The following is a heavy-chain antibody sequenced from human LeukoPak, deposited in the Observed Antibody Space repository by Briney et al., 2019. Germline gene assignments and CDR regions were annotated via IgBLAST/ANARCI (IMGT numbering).Heavy chain of an antibody. CDR3: ARHPGRYFLT. CDR1: GGSISSGSYY. J-gene: IGHJ5*02. Sequence: SETLSLTCTVSGGSISSGSYYWSWIRQPAGKGLEWIGRIYTSGSTNYNPSLKSRVTISVDTSKNQFSLKLSSVTAADTAVYYCARHPGRYFLTWGQGTLVTVSS. D-gene: IGHD3-9*01. CDR2: IYTSGST. V-gene: IGHV4-61*02.